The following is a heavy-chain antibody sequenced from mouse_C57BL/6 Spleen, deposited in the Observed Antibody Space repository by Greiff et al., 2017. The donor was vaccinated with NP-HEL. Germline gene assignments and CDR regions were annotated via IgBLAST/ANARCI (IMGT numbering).Heavy chain of an antibody. CDR2: ISYDGSN. Sequence: EVHLVESGPGLVKPSQSLSLTCSVTGYSITSGYYWNWIRQFPGNKLEWMGYISYDGSNNYNPSLKNRISITRDTSKNQFFLKLNSVTTEDTATYYCARGATVVAHFDYWGQGTTLTVSS. CDR3: ARGATVVAHFDY. V-gene: IGHV3-6*01. D-gene: IGHD1-1*01. J-gene: IGHJ2*01. CDR1: GYSITSGYY.